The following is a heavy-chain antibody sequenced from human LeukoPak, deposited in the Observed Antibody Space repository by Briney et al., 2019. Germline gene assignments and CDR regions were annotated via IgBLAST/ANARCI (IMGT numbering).Heavy chain of an antibody. CDR1: GGSFSGYY. J-gene: IGHJ4*02. CDR2: INHSGST. D-gene: IGHD3-22*01. Sequence: SETLSLTCAVYGGSFSGYYWSWIRQPPGKGLEWIGEINHSGSTNYNPSLKSRVTISVDTSKNQFSLKLSSVTAADTAVYYCARVRPTYTYYYDSSGYCDYWGQGTLVTVSS. CDR3: ARVRPTYTYYYDSSGYCDY. V-gene: IGHV4-34*01.